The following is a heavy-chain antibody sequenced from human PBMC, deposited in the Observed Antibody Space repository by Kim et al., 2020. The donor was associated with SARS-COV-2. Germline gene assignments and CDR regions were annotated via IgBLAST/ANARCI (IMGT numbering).Heavy chain of an antibody. CDR3: AISGQQLVAVEYFQH. Sequence: GGSLRLSCAASGFTFSSYGMHWVRQAPGKGLEWVVVISYDGSNKYYADSVKGRFTISRDNSKNTLYLQMNSLRAEDTAVYYCAISGQQLVAVEYFQHWGQGTLVTVSS. CDR2: ISYDGSNK. J-gene: IGHJ1*01. V-gene: IGHV3-30*03. D-gene: IGHD6-13*01. CDR1: GFTFSSYG.